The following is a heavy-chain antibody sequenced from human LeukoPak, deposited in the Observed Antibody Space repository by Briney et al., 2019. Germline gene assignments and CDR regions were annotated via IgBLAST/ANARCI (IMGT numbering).Heavy chain of an antibody. Sequence: PSETLSLTCTVSGGSISSYYGNWIRQPPGKGLEWIGYIYYSGSTNYNPSLKSRVTISVDTSKNQFSLKLRYVTAADTAVYYCARVTGYMVEDFFDYWGQGTLVTVSS. V-gene: IGHV4-59*01. CDR1: GGSISSYY. J-gene: IGHJ4*02. CDR3: ARVTGYMVEDFFDY. D-gene: IGHD3-9*01. CDR2: IYYSGST.